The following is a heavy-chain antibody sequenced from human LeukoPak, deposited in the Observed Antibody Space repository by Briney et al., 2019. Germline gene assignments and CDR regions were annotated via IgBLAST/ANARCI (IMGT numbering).Heavy chain of an antibody. CDR2: MNPNSGNT. D-gene: IGHD3-3*01. Sequence: ASVKVSCKASGGTFSSYTISWVRQATGQGLEWMGWMNPNSGNTGYAQKFQGRVTMTRNTSISTAYMELSSLRSEDTAVYYCARGPYYDFWSGYNPPFDYWGQGTLVTGSS. J-gene: IGHJ4*02. V-gene: IGHV1-8*02. CDR3: ARGPYYDFWSGYNPPFDY. CDR1: GGTFSSYT.